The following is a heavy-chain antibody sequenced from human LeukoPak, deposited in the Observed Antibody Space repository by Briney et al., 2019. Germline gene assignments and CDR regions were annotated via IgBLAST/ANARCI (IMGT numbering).Heavy chain of an antibody. D-gene: IGHD6-25*01. V-gene: IGHV3-21*01. CDR2: ISTVSTYT. Sequence: GGSLRLSCAPSGFTFTDYSMSWVRQAPGKGLEWVGHISTVSTYTHYTDSVKGRFTISRDNRKNLLYLQMSSLGAEDTAVYYCARDGSGFYHYYYMDVWGKGTTVTVSS. CDR3: ARDGSGFYHYYYMDV. CDR1: GFTFTDYS. J-gene: IGHJ6*03.